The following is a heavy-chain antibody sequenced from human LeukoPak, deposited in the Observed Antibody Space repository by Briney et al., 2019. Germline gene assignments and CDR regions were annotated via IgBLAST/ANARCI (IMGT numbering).Heavy chain of an antibody. CDR1: GGSFSGYY. V-gene: IGHV4-34*09. CDR2: IYYSGST. CDR3: ARERPYGDFQYYFDY. Sequence: SETLSLTCAVYGGSFSGYYWSWIRQPPGKGLEWIGYIYYSGSTYYNPSLKSRVTISVDTSKNQFSLKLSSVTAADTAVYYCARERPYGDFQYYFDYWGQGTLATVSS. D-gene: IGHD4-17*01. J-gene: IGHJ4*02.